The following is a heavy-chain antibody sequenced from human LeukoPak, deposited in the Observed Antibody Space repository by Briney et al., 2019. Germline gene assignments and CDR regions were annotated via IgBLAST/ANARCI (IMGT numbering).Heavy chain of an antibody. CDR3: ARGTAMALPFDY. J-gene: IGHJ4*02. V-gene: IGHV4-30-2*01. Sequence: SETLSLTCAVSGGSISSGGYSWSWIRQPPGKGLEWIGYIYHSGSTYYNPSLKSRVTISVDRSKNQFSLKLSSVTAADTAVYYCARGTAMALPFDYWGQGTLVTVSS. CDR1: GGSISSGGYS. D-gene: IGHD5-18*01. CDR2: IYHSGST.